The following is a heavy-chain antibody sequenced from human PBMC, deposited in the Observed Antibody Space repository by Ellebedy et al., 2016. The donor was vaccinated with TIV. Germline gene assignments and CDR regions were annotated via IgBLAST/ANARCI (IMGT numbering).Heavy chain of an antibody. CDR2: IKEDGSEK. J-gene: IGHJ4*02. V-gene: IGHV3-7*01. D-gene: IGHD3-3*02. CDR1: GFTFRSEW. CDR3: ARAHF. Sequence: GESLKISCAASGFTFRSEWMSWVRQAPGKGLEWVANIKEDGSEKDYVDLVKGRFTISRDNAKNSVYLQMNNLRVEDTAVYYCARAHFWGQGTLVTVSS.